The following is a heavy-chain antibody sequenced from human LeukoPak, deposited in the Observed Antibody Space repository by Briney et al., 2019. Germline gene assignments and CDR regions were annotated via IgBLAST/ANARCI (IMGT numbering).Heavy chain of an antibody. Sequence: ASVKVSCKASGDSFTSFGISWVRQAPGQGLEWMGWISAYNGNTNFAQKLQGRVTMTTDTPTSTAYMELRSLRSDDTAVYYCASDSGYSGYDYAHWGQGTLVTVSS. V-gene: IGHV1-18*01. D-gene: IGHD5-12*01. J-gene: IGHJ4*02. CDR3: ASDSGYSGYDYAH. CDR1: GDSFTSFG. CDR2: ISAYNGNT.